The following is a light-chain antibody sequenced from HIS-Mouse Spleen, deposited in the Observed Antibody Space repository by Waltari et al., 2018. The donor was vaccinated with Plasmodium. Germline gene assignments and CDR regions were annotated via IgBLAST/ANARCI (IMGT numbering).Light chain of an antibody. Sequence: DIQMTQSPSSLSASVPDRVTITCRASQSIISYLNWYQQKPGKAPKLLIYAASSLQSGVPSRFSGSGSGTDFTLTISSLQPEYFATYYCQQSYSTWTFGQGTKVEIK. J-gene: IGKJ1*01. CDR2: AAS. V-gene: IGKV1-39*01. CDR1: QSIISY. CDR3: QQSYSTWT.